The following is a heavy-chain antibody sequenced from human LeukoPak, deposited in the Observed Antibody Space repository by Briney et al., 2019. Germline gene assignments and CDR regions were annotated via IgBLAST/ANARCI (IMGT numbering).Heavy chain of an antibody. V-gene: IGHV4-59*12. J-gene: IGHJ4*02. CDR1: GGSISTFY. D-gene: IGHD2-21*01. CDR2: IYYSGNT. Sequence: PSETLSLTCTVSGGSISTFYWTWIRQPPGKGLEWIGYIYYSGNTNYNPSLKSRVTMSLDTSKNQFSLKLNSVTAADTAVYYCARVTRGALWWFGYWGQGTLVTVSS. CDR3: ARVTRGALWWFGY.